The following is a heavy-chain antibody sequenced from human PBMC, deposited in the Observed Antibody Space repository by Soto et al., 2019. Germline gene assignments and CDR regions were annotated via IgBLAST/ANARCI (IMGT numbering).Heavy chain of an antibody. Sequence: GGSLRLSCAASGFTVSNNYMTWVRQAPGKGLEWVSLIYSGGTTYYADSVKGRFTISRDNSKNTLYLQMNSLRAEDTAVYYCAKDPVMCRLGGSCYYRDYWGQGTLVTASS. D-gene: IGHD2-15*01. CDR3: AKDPVMCRLGGSCYYRDY. V-gene: IGHV3-53*01. J-gene: IGHJ4*02. CDR1: GFTVSNNY. CDR2: IYSGGTT.